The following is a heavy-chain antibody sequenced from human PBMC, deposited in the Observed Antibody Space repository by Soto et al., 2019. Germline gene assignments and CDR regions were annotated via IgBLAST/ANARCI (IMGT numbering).Heavy chain of an antibody. CDR2: IIPIFGTA. J-gene: IGHJ4*02. CDR1: GGTFSSYA. V-gene: IGHV1-69*01. CDR3: ARDFGVVPAAEGGY. D-gene: IGHD2-2*01. Sequence: QVQLVQSGAEVKKPGSSVKVSCQASGGTFSSYAISWVRQAPGQGLEWMGGIIPIFGTANYAQKFQGRVTITADEYTSTAYMELSSLRSDDTAVYYCARDFGVVPAAEGGYWGQGTLVTVSS.